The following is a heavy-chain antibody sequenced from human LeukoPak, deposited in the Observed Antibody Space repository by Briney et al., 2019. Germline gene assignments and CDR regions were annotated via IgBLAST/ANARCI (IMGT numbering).Heavy chain of an antibody. V-gene: IGHV3-48*01. CDR3: AKDGVTGTTPYYMDV. Sequence: GGSLRLSCAASGFTFSSYSMNWVRQAPGKGLEWVSYISSSSSTIYYADSVKGRFTISRDNAKNSLYLQMNSLRAEDTAVYYCAKDGVTGTTPYYMDVWGKGTTVTVSS. J-gene: IGHJ6*03. CDR1: GFTFSSYS. CDR2: ISSSSSTI. D-gene: IGHD1-7*01.